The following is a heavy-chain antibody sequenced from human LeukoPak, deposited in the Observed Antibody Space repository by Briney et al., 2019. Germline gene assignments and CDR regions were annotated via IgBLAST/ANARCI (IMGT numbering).Heavy chain of an antibody. V-gene: IGHV4-59*01. Sequence: SETLSHTCTVSGGSISSYYWSWIRQPPRKGLEWIGYIYYSGSTNYNPSLKSRVTISVDTSKNQFSLKLSSVTAADTAVYYCARGGNDYVWASSIALHHFDYWGQGTLVTVSS. CDR2: IYYSGST. CDR1: GGSISSYY. CDR3: ARGGNDYVWASSIALHHFDY. J-gene: IGHJ4*02. D-gene: IGHD3-16*01.